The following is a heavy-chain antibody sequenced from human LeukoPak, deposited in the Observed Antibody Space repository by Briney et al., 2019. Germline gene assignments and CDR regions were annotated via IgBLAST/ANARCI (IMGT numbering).Heavy chain of an antibody. Sequence: ASVKVSCKASGFTFSSFGISWVRQAPGQGLEWMGRISAYNGNTNYAQKLQGRVTMTTDTSTSTAYMELRSLRSDDTAVYYCARDPGRGAFDIWGQGTMVTVSS. CDR2: ISAYNGNT. CDR1: GFTFSSFG. CDR3: ARDPGRGAFDI. V-gene: IGHV1-18*01. J-gene: IGHJ3*02.